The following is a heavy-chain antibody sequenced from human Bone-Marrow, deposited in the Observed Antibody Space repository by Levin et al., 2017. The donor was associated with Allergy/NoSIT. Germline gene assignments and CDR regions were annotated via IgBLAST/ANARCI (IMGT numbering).Heavy chain of an antibody. D-gene: IGHD4-17*01. V-gene: IGHV2-70*01. CDR1: GFSLNTPEMC. Sequence: ESGPTLVKPTQTLTLTCTFSGFSLNTPEMCVSWIRQPPGKAPEWLSLIDWDDAKYYSTSMETRVTISKDTSKNQVVLTMTNMDPVDTGTYYCERMPNCNYGPTGIDYWGQGTLVTVSS. CDR3: ERMPNCNYGPTGIDY. CDR2: IDWDDAK. J-gene: IGHJ4*02.